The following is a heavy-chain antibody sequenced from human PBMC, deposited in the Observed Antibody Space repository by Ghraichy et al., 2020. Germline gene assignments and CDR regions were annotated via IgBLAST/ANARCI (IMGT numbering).Heavy chain of an antibody. CDR3: ARHGRGREEFDY. V-gene: IGHV4-39*01. J-gene: IGHJ4*02. Sequence: ETLSLTCTVSGGSISSRSHYWGWIRQPPGKGLELIGSIYYSGSTYYTPSLKSRVTISVDTSKTQLSLKLKSVTAADTAVYYCARHGRGREEFDYWGQGTLVTVSS. CDR2: IYYSGST. CDR1: GGSISSRSHY. D-gene: IGHD3-10*01.